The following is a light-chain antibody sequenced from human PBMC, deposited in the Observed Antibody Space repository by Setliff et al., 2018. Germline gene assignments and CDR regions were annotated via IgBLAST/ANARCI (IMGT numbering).Light chain of an antibody. CDR3: SSYTSSSTLYV. V-gene: IGLV2-14*03. CDR2: DVS. CDR1: NNDVGAYNY. J-gene: IGLJ1*01. Sequence: LTQPASVSGSPGQSVTISCTGTNNDVGAYNYVSWYQQHPGKAPKFMIYDVSKRSSGASDRFSGSKSGNTASLTISGLQAEDEADYYCSSYTSSSTLYVFGTGTKVTVL.